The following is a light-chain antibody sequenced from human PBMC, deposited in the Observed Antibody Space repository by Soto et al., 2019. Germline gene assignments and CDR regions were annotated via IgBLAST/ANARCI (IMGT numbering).Light chain of an antibody. CDR3: QQYGRSPFT. V-gene: IGKV3-20*01. CDR1: QSVSRSN. Sequence: EIVLTQSPDTLSLSPGERATVSCRASQSVSRSNLAWYQHKPGQAPRLLIYGTSNRATGIPDRFIGSGSGTDLTLTISRLEPEDFAVYYCQQYGRSPFTFGPGTKVDIK. J-gene: IGKJ3*01. CDR2: GTS.